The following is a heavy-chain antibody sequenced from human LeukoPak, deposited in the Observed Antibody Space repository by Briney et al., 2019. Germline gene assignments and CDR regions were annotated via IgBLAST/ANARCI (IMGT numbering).Heavy chain of an antibody. Sequence: GGSLRLSCAASGFTFSSYAISWVRQAPGKGLEWVSGISGSGGATYYADSVKGRFTISRDNSKNTLYLQMNSLRAEDTAIFYCAKGEYYSGSGNCFDYWGQGTLVTVSS. CDR3: AKGEYYSGSGNCFDY. CDR1: GFTFSSYA. V-gene: IGHV3-23*01. D-gene: IGHD3-10*01. CDR2: ISGSGGAT. J-gene: IGHJ4*02.